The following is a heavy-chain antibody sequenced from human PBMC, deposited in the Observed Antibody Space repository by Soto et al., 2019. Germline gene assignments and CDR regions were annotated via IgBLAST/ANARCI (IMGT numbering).Heavy chain of an antibody. D-gene: IGHD4-17*01. CDR3: ASRYGGNSNPPFDY. V-gene: IGHV3-30-3*01. J-gene: IGHJ4*02. Sequence: PGGSLRLSCAASGFTFSSYAMHWVRQAPGKGLEWVAVISYDGSNKYYADSVKGRFTISRDNSKNTLYLQMNSLRAEDTAMYYCASRYGGNSNPPFDYWGQGTLVTVSS. CDR1: GFTFSSYA. CDR2: ISYDGSNK.